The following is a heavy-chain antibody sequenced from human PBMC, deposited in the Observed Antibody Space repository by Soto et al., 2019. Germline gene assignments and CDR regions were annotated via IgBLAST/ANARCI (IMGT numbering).Heavy chain of an antibody. D-gene: IGHD6-13*01. V-gene: IGHV3-23*01. J-gene: IGHJ6*02. CDR1: GFTFSSYA. CDR2: ISGSGGST. Sequence: PGGSLRLSCAASGFTFSSYAMSWVRQAPGKGLEWVSAISGSGGSTYYADSVKGRFTISRDNSKNTLYLQMNSLRAEDTAVYYWAKATSGYSSSWYLYYGMDVWGQGTTVTVSS. CDR3: AKATSGYSSSWYLYYGMDV.